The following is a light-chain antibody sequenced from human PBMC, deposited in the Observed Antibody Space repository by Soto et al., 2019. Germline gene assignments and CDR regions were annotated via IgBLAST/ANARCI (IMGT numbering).Light chain of an antibody. CDR2: KAS. V-gene: IGKV1-5*03. Sequence: DIQMTQSPSTLSASVGDRVTITCRASQSISSWLAWYQQKPGKAPNLLIYKASSLESGVPSRFSGSGSGTEFTLTIRSLKPDDFATYYCQQYNSLWTFGQGTKVDIK. J-gene: IGKJ1*01. CDR3: QQYNSLWT. CDR1: QSISSW.